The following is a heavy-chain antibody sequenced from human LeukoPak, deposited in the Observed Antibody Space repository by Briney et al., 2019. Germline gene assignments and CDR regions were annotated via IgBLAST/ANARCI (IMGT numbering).Heavy chain of an antibody. D-gene: IGHD3-16*01. J-gene: IGHJ4*02. CDR2: INHSGST. CDR3: ARGALGDYYDR. CDR1: GGSFSGYY. V-gene: IGHV4-34*01. Sequence: SETLTLTCAVYGGSFSGYYWSRIRQPPGKGLEWIGGINHSGSTNYNPSLKSRVTISVDTSKNQFSLKLSSVTAADTAVYYCARGALGDYYDRWGQGTLVTVSS.